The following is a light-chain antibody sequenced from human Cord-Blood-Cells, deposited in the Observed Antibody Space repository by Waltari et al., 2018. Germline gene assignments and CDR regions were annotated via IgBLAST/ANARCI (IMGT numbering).Light chain of an antibody. CDR2: DVS. CDR1: SSAVGGYNY. CDR3: SSYTSSSTLV. Sequence: QSALTQPASVSGLPGKPITTPCTGPSSAVGGYNYVSWYQQNPGKAPKLMLYDVSNRPSGVSNRFSGSKSGNTASLTISGLQAEDEADYYCSSYTSSSTLVFGGGTKLTVL. J-gene: IGLJ3*02. V-gene: IGLV2-14*03.